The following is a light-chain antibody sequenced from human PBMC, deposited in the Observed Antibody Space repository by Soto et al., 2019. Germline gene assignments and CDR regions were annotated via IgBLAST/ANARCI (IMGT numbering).Light chain of an antibody. V-gene: IGKV3-15*01. Sequence: IVMTQSPATLSASPGERATLSCMASRSISNNVAWYQQKPGQAPRLLLYGASTRATGIPARFSASGSGTEFTLTISSLQSEDFAVYFCQQYNEWPPLTFGGGTKVEI. CDR1: RSISNN. J-gene: IGKJ4*01. CDR3: QQYNEWPPLT. CDR2: GAS.